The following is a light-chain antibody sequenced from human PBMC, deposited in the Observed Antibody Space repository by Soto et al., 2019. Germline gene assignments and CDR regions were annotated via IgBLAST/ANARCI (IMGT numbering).Light chain of an antibody. V-gene: IGKV1-5*03. J-gene: IGKJ1*01. CDR1: QSISSW. CDR3: QQYNSFWT. CDR2: KAS. Sequence: DIQMTQSPSTLSASVGDRVTITCRASQSISSWLAWYQQKPGKAPKLLIYKASSLESGVPSRFSGSGSGTEFTLTISSLQTDDFATYYCQQYNSFWTFGQGTKVEIX.